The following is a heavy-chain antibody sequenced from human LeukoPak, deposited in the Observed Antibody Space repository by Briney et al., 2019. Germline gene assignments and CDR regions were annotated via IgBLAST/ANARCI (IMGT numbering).Heavy chain of an antibody. Sequence: GGSLRLSCAASGFTFSSYGMHWVRQAPGKGLEWVSAISGSGGSTYYADSVKGRFTISRDNSKNTLYLQMNSLRAEDTAVYYCASSIAVAGTGYWGQGTLVTVSS. J-gene: IGHJ4*02. CDR3: ASSIAVAGTGY. CDR1: GFTFSSYG. V-gene: IGHV3-23*01. CDR2: ISGSGGST. D-gene: IGHD6-19*01.